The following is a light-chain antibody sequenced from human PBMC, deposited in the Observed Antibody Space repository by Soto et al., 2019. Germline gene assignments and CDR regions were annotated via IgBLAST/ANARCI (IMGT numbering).Light chain of an antibody. CDR3: CSYAGSNTFV. V-gene: IGLV2-23*01. Sequence: QSALTQPASVSGSPGQSITISCTGTSSDVGNYNLVSWYQQHPGKAPKRIIYENTKRPSGVSNRFSGSKSGNTASLTISGLQAEDEADYYCCSYAGSNTFVFGTGTKVTVL. CDR2: ENT. CDR1: SSDVGNYNL. J-gene: IGLJ1*01.